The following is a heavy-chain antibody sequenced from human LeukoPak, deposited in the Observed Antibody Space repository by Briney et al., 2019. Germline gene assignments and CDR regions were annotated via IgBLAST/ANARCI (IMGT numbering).Heavy chain of an antibody. CDR2: ISFDGSIE. D-gene: IGHD1-1*01. J-gene: IGHJ4*02. V-gene: IGHV3-30*18. Sequence: PGGSLRLSCAASGFVFSSYGMHWVRQAPGKGLEWVAVISFDGSIEYYADSVKGRFTISRDNSKNTLYLRMNSLRPEDTAVYYCAKDFGRSRTGTTSVHWGQGTLVIVSS. CDR3: AKDFGRSRTGTTSVH. CDR1: GFVFSSYG.